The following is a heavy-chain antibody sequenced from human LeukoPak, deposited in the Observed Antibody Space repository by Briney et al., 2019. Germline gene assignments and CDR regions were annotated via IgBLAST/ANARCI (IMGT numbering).Heavy chain of an antibody. CDR3: ARDRLSGSDYVPYYFDY. Sequence: GGSLRLSCAASGFTFSSYSMNWVRQAPGKGLEWVSSISSSSSYIYYADSVKGRFTISRDNAKNSLYLQMNSLRAEDTAVYYCARDRLSGSDYVPYYFDYWGQGTLVTVSS. D-gene: IGHD3-10*01. CDR2: ISSSSSYI. V-gene: IGHV3-21*01. CDR1: GFTFSSYS. J-gene: IGHJ4*02.